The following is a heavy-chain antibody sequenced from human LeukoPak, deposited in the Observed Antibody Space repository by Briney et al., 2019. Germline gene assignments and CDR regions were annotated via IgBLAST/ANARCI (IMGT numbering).Heavy chain of an antibody. CDR3: ARDHPVRGVVWDY. D-gene: IGHD3-10*01. CDR2: IYSGGST. J-gene: IGHJ4*02. CDR1: GFTVSSNY. Sequence: PGGSLRLSCAASGFTVSSNYMSWVRQAPGKGLEWVSVIYSGGSTYYAASVKGRFTISRDNSKSTLYLQMNSLRAEDTAVYYCARDHPVRGVVWDYWGQGTLVTVSS. V-gene: IGHV3-66*01.